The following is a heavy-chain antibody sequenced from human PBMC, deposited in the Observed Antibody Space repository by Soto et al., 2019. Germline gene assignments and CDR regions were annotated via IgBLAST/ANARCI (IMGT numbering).Heavy chain of an antibody. CDR2: ISAYNGNT. D-gene: IGHD2-15*01. J-gene: IGHJ3*02. V-gene: IGHV1-18*01. CDR1: GYTFTSYG. Sequence: ASVKVSCQASGYTFTSYGISWVRRAPGQGLEWMGWISAYNGNTNYAQKLQGRVTMTTDTSTSTAYMELRSLRSDDTAVYYCARIGYCSGGSCHAGAFDIWGQGTMVT. CDR3: ARIGYCSGGSCHAGAFDI.